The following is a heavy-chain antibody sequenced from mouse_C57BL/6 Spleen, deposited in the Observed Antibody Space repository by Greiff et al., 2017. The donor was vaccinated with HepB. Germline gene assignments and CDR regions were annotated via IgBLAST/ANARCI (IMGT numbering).Heavy chain of an antibody. CDR1: GYTFTSYW. CDR3: ATKVRFFGY. D-gene: IGHD1-3*01. Sequence: VQLQQPGAELVMPGASVKLSCKASGYTFTSYWMHWVKQRPGQGLEWIGEIDPSDSYTNYNQKFKGKSTLTVDKSSSTAYMQLSSLTSEDYAVYYCATKVRFFGYWGQGTTLTVSS. CDR2: IDPSDSYT. V-gene: IGHV1-69*01. J-gene: IGHJ2*01.